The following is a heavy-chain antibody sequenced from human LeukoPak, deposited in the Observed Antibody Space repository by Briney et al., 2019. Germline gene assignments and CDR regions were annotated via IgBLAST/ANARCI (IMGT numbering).Heavy chain of an antibody. V-gene: IGHV4-39*01. CDR3: ARLLRWVYYFDS. D-gene: IGHD2-21*01. CDR2: IHYSGST. Sequence: SETLSLTCTVSGGSISSNGYYWDWIRQPPGKGLEWIGSIHYSGSTYYNPSLTSRVTISVDTSKNQFSLKLSSVTAADTAVYYCARLLRWVYYFDSWGQGTLVTVSS. CDR1: GGSISSNGYY. J-gene: IGHJ4*02.